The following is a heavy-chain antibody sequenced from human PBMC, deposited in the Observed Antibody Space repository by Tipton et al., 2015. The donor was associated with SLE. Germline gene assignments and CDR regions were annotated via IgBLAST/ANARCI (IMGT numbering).Heavy chain of an antibody. V-gene: IGHV4-61*05. CDR2: INSTGST. Sequence: TLSLTCTVSGGSISSSSYYWGWIRQPPGKGLEWIGHINSTGSTNYNPSLESRVTILVDTSKNQFSLKLSSVTAADTAVYYCARDEYRYDATGYHLLGHFDFWGQGTLVTVSS. CDR3: ARDEYRYDATGYHLLGHFDF. J-gene: IGHJ4*02. D-gene: IGHD3-22*01. CDR1: GGSISSSSYY.